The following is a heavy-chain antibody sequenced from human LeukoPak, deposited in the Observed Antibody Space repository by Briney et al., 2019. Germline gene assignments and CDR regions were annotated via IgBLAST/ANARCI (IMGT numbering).Heavy chain of an antibody. J-gene: IGHJ5*02. D-gene: IGHD3-10*01. CDR2: INPSGGST. Sequence: RASVKVSCKASGYTFTSYYMHWVRQAPGQGLEWMGIINPSGGSTSYAQKFQGRVTMTRDTSTSTVYMELSSLRSEDTAVYYCARDPSITMVRGVINQSLSNWFDPWGQGTLVTVSS. V-gene: IGHV1-46*01. CDR3: ARDPSITMVRGVINQSLSNWFDP. CDR1: GYTFTSYY.